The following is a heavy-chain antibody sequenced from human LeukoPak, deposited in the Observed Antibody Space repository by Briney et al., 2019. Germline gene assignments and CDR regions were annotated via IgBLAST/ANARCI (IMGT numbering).Heavy chain of an antibody. V-gene: IGHV3-48*01. CDR2: ISTSTTTI. Sequence: GSLRLSCEASGFTFSSYSMNWVRQAPGKGLEWISYISTSTTTIYYANSVKGRFTISRDNAKKSLYLQMNSLRVEDTGVYYCASWGEGALDNWGQGTLVTASS. J-gene: IGHJ4*02. D-gene: IGHD1-26*01. CDR3: ASWGEGALDN. CDR1: GFTFSSYS.